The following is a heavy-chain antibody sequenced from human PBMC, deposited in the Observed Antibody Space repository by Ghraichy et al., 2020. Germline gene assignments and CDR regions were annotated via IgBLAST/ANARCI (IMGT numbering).Heavy chain of an antibody. CDR2: INHSGST. CDR1: GGSFSGYY. V-gene: IGHV4-34*01. CDR3: ARAIPFSIIPNYYYYYYMDV. J-gene: IGHJ6*03. Sequence: SETLSLTCAVYGGSFSGYYWSWIRQPPGKGLEWIGEINHSGSTNYNPSLKSRVTISVDTSKNQFSLKLSSVTAADTAVYYCARAIPFSIIPNYYYYYYMDVWGKGTTVTVSS. D-gene: IGHD2-21*01.